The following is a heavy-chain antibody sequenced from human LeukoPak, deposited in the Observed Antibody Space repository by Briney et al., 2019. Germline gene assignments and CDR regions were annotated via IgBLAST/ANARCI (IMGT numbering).Heavy chain of an antibody. V-gene: IGHV3-48*03. CDR3: ARAGSYFDY. Sequence: GGSLRLSCAASGFTFSSYEMNWVRQAPGKGLEWVSYISSSGDNIYYADSVKGRFTIPRDNAKNSLYLQVNSLRAEDTGLYYCARAGSYFDYWGQGTLVTVSS. CDR1: GFTFSSYE. D-gene: IGHD1-26*01. CDR2: ISSSGDNI. J-gene: IGHJ4*02.